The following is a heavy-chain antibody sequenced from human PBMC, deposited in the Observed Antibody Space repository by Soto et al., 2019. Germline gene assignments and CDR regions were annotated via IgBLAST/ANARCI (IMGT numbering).Heavy chain of an antibody. J-gene: IGHJ4*02. D-gene: IGHD1-7*01. CDR3: ARGRITGTATMGY. CDR2: INHSGST. V-gene: IGHV4-34*01. Sequence: QVQLQQWGAGLLKPSETLSLTCAVYGGSFSNYYWSWIRQPPGKGLEWIGEINHSGSTNYNPSLKSRVTISVDTSKNHFSLKLSSVTAADTAVYYCARGRITGTATMGYWGQGILVTVSS. CDR1: GGSFSNYY.